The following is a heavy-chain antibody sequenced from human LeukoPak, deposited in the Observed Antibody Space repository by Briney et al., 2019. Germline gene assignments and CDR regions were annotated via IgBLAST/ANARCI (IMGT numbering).Heavy chain of an antibody. CDR1: GYTFTSYD. J-gene: IGHJ6*03. CDR3: ARVEQIQYHKYYYYYYYMDV. D-gene: IGHD1/OR15-1a*01. CDR2: MNPNSGNT. V-gene: IGHV1-8*03. Sequence: GASVKVSCKASGYTFTSYDINWVRQATGQGLEWMGWMNPNSGNTGYAQKFQGRVTITRNTSISTAYMELSSLRSEDTAVYYCARVEQIQYHKYYYYYYYMDVWGKGTTVTVSS.